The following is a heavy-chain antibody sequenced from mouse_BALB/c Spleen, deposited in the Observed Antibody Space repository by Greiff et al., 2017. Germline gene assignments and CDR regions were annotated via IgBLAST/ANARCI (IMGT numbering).Heavy chain of an antibody. CDR1: GYSITSDYA. D-gene: IGHD1-1*01. V-gene: IGHV3-2*02. CDR2: ISYSGST. Sequence: VQLKESGPGLVKPSQSLSLTCTVTGYSITSDYAWNWIRQFPGNKLEWMGYISYSGSTSYNPSLKSRISITRDTSKNQFFLQLNSVTTEDTATYYCARSHYYGSLYAMDYWGQGTSVTVSS. J-gene: IGHJ4*01. CDR3: ARSHYYGSLYAMDY.